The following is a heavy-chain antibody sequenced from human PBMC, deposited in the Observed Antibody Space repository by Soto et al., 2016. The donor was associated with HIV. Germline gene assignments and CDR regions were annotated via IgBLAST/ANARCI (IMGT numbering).Heavy chain of an antibody. D-gene: IGHD6-13*01. Sequence: EVQLVESGGGLVKPGGSLRLSCAASGFTFSSYSMNWVRQAPGKGLEWVSSITSSSNYIYYADSVKGRFTISRDNAKKSLYLQMNSLRVDDTAVYYCAREKGQQLPLDYVGPGNPGHRLL. CDR3: AREKGQQLPLDY. V-gene: IGHV3-21*01. CDR1: GFTFSSYS. J-gene: IGHJ4*02. CDR2: ITSSSNYI.